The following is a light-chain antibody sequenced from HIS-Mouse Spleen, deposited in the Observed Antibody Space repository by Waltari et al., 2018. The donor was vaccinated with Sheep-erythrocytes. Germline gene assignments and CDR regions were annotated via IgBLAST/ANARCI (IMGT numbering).Light chain of an antibody. CDR3: QQYYSYPPT. CDR1: QGISSY. Sequence: AIRMTQSPSSFSASPGDRVTITCRASQGISSYLAWYQHKPGKAPKLLIYAASTLQSGVPSTFSGSGSGTDFTLTISCLQSEDFATYYCQQYYSYPPTFGQGTKVEIK. J-gene: IGKJ1*01. CDR2: AAS. V-gene: IGKV1-8*01.